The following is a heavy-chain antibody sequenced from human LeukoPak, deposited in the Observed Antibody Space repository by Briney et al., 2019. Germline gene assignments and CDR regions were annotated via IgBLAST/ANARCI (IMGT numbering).Heavy chain of an antibody. CDR2: ISGSGGST. Sequence: GGSLRLSCAASGFTFSSYAMSWVRQAPGKGLEWVSAISGSGGSTYYADSVKGRFTISRDNSKNTLYLKMNSLRDEDTAVYYCAKDESSGYYPYYFDYWGQGTLVTVSS. CDR1: GFTFSSYA. J-gene: IGHJ4*02. V-gene: IGHV3-23*01. D-gene: IGHD3-22*01. CDR3: AKDESSGYYPYYFDY.